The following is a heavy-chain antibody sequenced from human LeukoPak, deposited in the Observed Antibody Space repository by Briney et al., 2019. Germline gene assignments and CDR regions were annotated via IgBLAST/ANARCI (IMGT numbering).Heavy chain of an antibody. J-gene: IGHJ4*02. V-gene: IGHV1-69*13. D-gene: IGHD3-3*01. CDR3: ARGAYYDFWSGYGHFDY. CDR1: GGTFSSYA. CDR2: IIPIFGTA. Sequence: SVKVSCKASGGTFSSYAISWVRQAPGQGLEWMGGIIPIFGTANYAQKFQGRVTITADESTSTAYMELSSLRSEDTAVYYCARGAYYDFWSGYGHFDYWGQGTLVTVSS.